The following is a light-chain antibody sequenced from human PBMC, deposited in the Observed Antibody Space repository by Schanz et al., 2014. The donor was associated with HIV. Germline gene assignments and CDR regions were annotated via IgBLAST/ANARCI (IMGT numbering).Light chain of an antibody. J-gene: IGLJ3*02. CDR2: NNN. CDR3: AAWDDSLNGWV. V-gene: IGLV1-44*01. CDR1: SSNIGTNT. Sequence: QSVLTQAPSLSGTPGQRVSISCSGSSSNIGTNTINWYQPLPRTAPKVLIYNNNQRPSGVPVRFSGSKSGTSASLAISGLQSEDEADYHCAAWDDSLNGWVFGGGTKVTVL.